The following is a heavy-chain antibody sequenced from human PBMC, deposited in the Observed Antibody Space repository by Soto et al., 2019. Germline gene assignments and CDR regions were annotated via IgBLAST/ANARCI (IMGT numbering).Heavy chain of an antibody. Sequence: ASVKVSCKASGYTLTSYSLHWVRQAPGQGPEWMGIINPSGGITNDAQKFQDRVTMTSDTSTSTVYMELSSLRSEDTAVYSCRCGISTTRYYYCCGRDGLGQGTTVTVSS. CDR3: RCGISTTRYYYCCGRDG. J-gene: IGHJ6*02. V-gene: IGHV1-46*01. D-gene: IGHD2-2*01. CDR1: GYTLTSYS. CDR2: INPSGGIT.